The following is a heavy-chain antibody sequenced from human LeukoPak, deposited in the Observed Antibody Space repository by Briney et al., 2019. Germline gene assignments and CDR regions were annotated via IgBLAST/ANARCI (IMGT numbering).Heavy chain of an antibody. CDR1: GFTFSSYA. CDR2: ISGSGGST. J-gene: IGHJ4*02. CDR3: AKGGWIAAAGGYFDY. D-gene: IGHD6-13*01. V-gene: IGHV3-23*01. Sequence: GRSLRLSCAASGFTFSSYAMSWVRQAPAKGLEWVSAISGSGGSTYYADSVKGRFTISRDNSKDTLYLQMNSLRAEDKAVYYCAKGGWIAAAGGYFDYWGQGTLVTVSS.